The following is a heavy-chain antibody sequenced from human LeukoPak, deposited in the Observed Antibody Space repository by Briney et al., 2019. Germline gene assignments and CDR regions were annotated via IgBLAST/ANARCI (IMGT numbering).Heavy chain of an antibody. CDR1: GGSFSGYY. J-gene: IGHJ5*02. CDR3: ARMETYYYDSSGAFDP. Sequence: PSETLSLTCAVYGGSFSGYYWSWIRQPPGKGLEWIGEINHSGSTNYNPSLKSRVTISVDTSKDQFSLKLSSVTAADTAVYYCARMETYYYDSSGAFDPWGQGTLVTVSS. CDR2: INHSGST. D-gene: IGHD3-22*01. V-gene: IGHV4-34*01.